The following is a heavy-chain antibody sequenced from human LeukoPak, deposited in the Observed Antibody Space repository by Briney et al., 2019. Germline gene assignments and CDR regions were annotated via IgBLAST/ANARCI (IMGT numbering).Heavy chain of an antibody. D-gene: IGHD4-17*01. V-gene: IGHV3-21*01. CDR3: ARVYSVTFDY. Sequence: GGSLRLSCAASGFNFSSYSMNWVRQAPGKGLECVSSISSSSSYIYYADSVKGRFTISRDNAKNSLYLQMNSLGAEDTAVYYCARVYSVTFDYWGQGTLVTVSS. CDR2: ISSSSSYI. CDR1: GFNFSSYS. J-gene: IGHJ4*02.